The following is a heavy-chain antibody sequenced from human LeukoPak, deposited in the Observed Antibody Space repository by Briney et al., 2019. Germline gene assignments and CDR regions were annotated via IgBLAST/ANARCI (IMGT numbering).Heavy chain of an antibody. Sequence: GGSLRLSCAASGFTFSKYGMYWVRQAPGKGLEWVSYISSSGSTIYYADSVKGRFTISRDNAKNSLYLQMNSLRAEDTAVYYCARRPYYYDSLDYWGQGTLVTVSS. CDR1: GFTFSKYG. V-gene: IGHV3-48*03. CDR2: ISSSGSTI. J-gene: IGHJ4*02. D-gene: IGHD3-22*01. CDR3: ARRPYYYDSLDY.